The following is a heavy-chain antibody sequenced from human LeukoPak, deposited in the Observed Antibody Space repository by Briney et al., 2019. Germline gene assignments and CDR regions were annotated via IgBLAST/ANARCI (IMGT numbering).Heavy chain of an antibody. J-gene: IGHJ4*02. CDR3: ARSSGTGTFSY. V-gene: IGHV4-39*02. Sequence: SETLSLTCTVSGDSISRSTYYWAWIRRPPGKGLEWIGSVYYGRSPYFNPSLESRATISVDTSKNHFSLKMSSVTAADTAVYYCARSSGTGTFSYWGQGALVTVSS. CDR2: VYYGRSP. D-gene: IGHD6-25*01. CDR1: GDSISRSTYY.